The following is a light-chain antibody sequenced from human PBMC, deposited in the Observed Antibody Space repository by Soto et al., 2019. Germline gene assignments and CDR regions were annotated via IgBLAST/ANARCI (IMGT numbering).Light chain of an antibody. CDR2: KAS. J-gene: IGKJ1*01. CDR1: QSISTW. Sequence: DIQMTQSPSTLSASVGDRVTITCRASQSISTWLAWYQQKPGKAPKLLIYKASSLESGVPSRFSGSGSGTQFTPNISSIQHQDFETYYCQQYINRWTLGQGTKVDIK. V-gene: IGKV1-5*03. CDR3: QQYINRWT.